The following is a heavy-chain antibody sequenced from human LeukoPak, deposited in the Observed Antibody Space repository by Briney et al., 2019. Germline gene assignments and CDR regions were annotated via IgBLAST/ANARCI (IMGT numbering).Heavy chain of an antibody. CDR2: IYYSGST. CDR1: GGSISSYY. J-gene: IGHJ2*01. CDR3: ARLRGSSGYYPDWYFDL. D-gene: IGHD3-22*01. Sequence: PSETLSLTCTVSGGSISSYYWSWIRQPPGKGLEWIGYIYYSGSTNYNPSLKSRVTISVDTSKNQFSLKLSSVTAADTAVYYCARLRGSSGYYPDWYFDLWGRGTLVTVSS. V-gene: IGHV4-59*08.